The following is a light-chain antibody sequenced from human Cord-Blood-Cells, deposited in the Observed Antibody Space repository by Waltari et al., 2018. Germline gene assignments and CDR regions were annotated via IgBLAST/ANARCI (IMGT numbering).Light chain of an antibody. CDR2: DTS. Sequence: QAVVTQDPSLTVSPGGTVTLTCGSSSLAVTSGHYPYWFQQKPGQAPRTLIYDTSNKHSWTPSRFSGSLLGGKAALTRAGAQPEDEAEYYCLLSYIGARVFVGGTTLTVL. CDR1: SLAVTSGHY. CDR3: LLSYIGARV. J-gene: IGLJ3*02. V-gene: IGLV7-46*01.